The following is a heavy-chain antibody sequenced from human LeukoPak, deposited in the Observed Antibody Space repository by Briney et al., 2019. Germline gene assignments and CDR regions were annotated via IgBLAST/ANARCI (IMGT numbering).Heavy chain of an antibody. CDR2: IIPILGIA. Sequence: SVKVSCKASGGTFSSYNISWMRQAPGQGLEWMGMIIPILGIANYAQKFQGRVTITADKSTSTAYMELSSLRSEDTAVYYCARGYYDFWSGWSYYFDYWGQGTLVTVSS. CDR3: ARGYYDFWSGWSYYFDY. CDR1: GGTFSSYN. V-gene: IGHV1-69*02. J-gene: IGHJ4*02. D-gene: IGHD3-3*01.